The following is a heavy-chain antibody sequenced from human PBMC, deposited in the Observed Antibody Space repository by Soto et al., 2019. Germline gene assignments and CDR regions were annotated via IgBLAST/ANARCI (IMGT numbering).Heavy chain of an antibody. CDR3: ALGRFLEWFYFDY. D-gene: IGHD3-3*01. J-gene: IGHJ4*02. V-gene: IGHV3-23*01. CDR1: GFTFSSYA. CDR2: ISGSGGST. Sequence: GGSLRLSCAASGFTFSSYAMSWVRQAPGKGLEWVSAISGSGGSTYYADSVKGRFTISRDNSKNTLYLQMNSLRAEDTAVYYCALGRFLEWFYFDYWGQGTLVTVSS.